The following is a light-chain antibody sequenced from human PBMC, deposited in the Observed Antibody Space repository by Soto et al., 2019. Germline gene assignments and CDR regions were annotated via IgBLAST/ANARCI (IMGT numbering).Light chain of an antibody. CDR2: DAS. CDR3: QQRSNWRVT. J-gene: IGKJ4*01. CDR1: QSVNIY. Sequence: EIVFTQSPPTLSLSPGERATLSCRASQSVNIYLAWYQQKPGQAPRLLIYDASNRATGIPARFSGSGSGTDFTLTISSLEPEDIAVYYCQQRSNWRVTFGGGTKVDIK. V-gene: IGKV3-11*01.